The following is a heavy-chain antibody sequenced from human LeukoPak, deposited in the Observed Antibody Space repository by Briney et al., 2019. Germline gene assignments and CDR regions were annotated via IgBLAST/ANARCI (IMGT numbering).Heavy chain of an antibody. D-gene: IGHD6-13*01. CDR1: GYTFTTFG. J-gene: IGHJ5*02. V-gene: IGHV1-18*01. Sequence: ASVKVSCKASGYTFTTFGISWGRQSPGQGLEWMGWISTYNGNTNYAQKLQGRVTMTTDTSTSTDYMELRRLRSDDTAVYFCTRFVAMRRQLVLDWLDPWGEGTLVTVSS. CDR3: TRFVAMRRQLVLDWLDP. CDR2: ISTYNGNT.